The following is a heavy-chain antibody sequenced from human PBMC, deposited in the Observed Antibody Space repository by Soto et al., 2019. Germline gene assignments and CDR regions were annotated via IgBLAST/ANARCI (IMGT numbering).Heavy chain of an antibody. CDR1: GFTFDDYA. D-gene: IGHD3-22*01. J-gene: IGHJ4*02. Sequence: GGSLRLSCAASGFTFDDYAMHWVRQAPGKGLEWVSLISWDGGSTYYADSVKGRFTISRDNSKNSLYLQMNSLRAEDTALYYCAKDHDYYDSSGLGFLDYWGQGTLVTVSS. V-gene: IGHV3-43D*04. CDR3: AKDHDYYDSSGLGFLDY. CDR2: ISWDGGST.